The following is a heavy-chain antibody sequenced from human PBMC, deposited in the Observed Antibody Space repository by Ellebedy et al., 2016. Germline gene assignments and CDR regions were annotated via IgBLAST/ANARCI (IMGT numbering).Heavy chain of an antibody. CDR2: IHFDGDNY. CDR1: GFTFSNYG. Sequence: GESLKISCVASGFTFSNYGMHWVRQAPGKGLEWVAVIHFDGDNYYYADSVKGRFTISRDNLKNTLYLQMNSLRVEDTALYFCARSPRVDLWGRGTLVTVSS. CDR3: ARSPRVDL. J-gene: IGHJ2*01. V-gene: IGHV3-33*08.